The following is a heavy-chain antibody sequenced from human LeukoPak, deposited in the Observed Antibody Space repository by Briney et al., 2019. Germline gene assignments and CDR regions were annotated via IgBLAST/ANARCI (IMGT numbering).Heavy chain of an antibody. Sequence: GGSLRLSCAASGFTFSTYAMHWVRQAPGKGLEWVALISYDGSNKYYADSVKGRFALSRDNSKNTLYLQMSSLRAEDTAVYYCARVAKATRSYAYGDDAFDIWGQGTMVTVSS. D-gene: IGHD5-18*01. J-gene: IGHJ3*02. CDR1: GFTFSTYA. CDR3: ARVAKATRSYAYGDDAFDI. CDR2: ISYDGSNK. V-gene: IGHV3-30*09.